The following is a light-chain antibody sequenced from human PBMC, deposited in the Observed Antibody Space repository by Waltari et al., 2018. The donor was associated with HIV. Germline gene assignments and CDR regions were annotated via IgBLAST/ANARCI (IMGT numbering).Light chain of an antibody. J-gene: IGLJ3*02. Sequence: QTVVTQEPSFSVSPGGTVTLTCGLSSGSVSTSYYPSWYQQTPGQAPRTLIYSTNTRSSGVPDRFSGSILGNKAALTITGAQADDESDYYCVLYMGSGIQRVFGGGTKLTVL. V-gene: IGLV8-61*01. CDR2: STN. CDR1: SGSVSTSYY. CDR3: VLYMGSGIQRV.